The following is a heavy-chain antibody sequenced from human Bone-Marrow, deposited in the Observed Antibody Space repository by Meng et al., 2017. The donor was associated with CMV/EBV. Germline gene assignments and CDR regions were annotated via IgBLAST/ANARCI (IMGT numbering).Heavy chain of an antibody. V-gene: IGHV3-21*01. CDR3: ARELGDSSSWDYYFYYGMDV. Sequence: GESLKISCAASGFTISSYSMNWVRQAPGKGLEWASSISSSNNYIYYADSMKGRFTISRDNAKNSLYLQMNSLRAEDTAVYYCARELGDSSSWDYYFYYGMDVWGQGTTVTVSS. CDR1: GFTISSYS. CDR2: ISSSNNYI. D-gene: IGHD6-13*01. J-gene: IGHJ6*02.